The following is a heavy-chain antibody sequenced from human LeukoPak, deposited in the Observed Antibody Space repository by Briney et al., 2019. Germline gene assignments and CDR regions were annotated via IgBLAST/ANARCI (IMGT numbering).Heavy chain of an antibody. J-gene: IGHJ4*02. CDR1: GYTFTDYY. Sequence: ASVKVSCKASGYTFTDYYMHXVXXXXGQGLEWMGWINPNSGTNYAQKFQGRVTMTRDTSISTAYMELTRLTSDDTAVYYCARNRWMDYWGQGTLVTVSS. CDR3: ARNRWMDY. V-gene: IGHV1-2*02. D-gene: IGHD1-1*01. CDR2: INPNSGT.